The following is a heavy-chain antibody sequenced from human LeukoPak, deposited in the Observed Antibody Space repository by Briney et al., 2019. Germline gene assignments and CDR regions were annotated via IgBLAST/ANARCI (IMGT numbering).Heavy chain of an antibody. CDR2: IKYDGNEE. D-gene: IGHD4-17*01. Sequence: PGGSLRLSCAASGFTLSSYWRSWRRQAQGKGRGGGANIKYDGNEEYYVDSVKGRFTISRDNAKNSLYLQMNSLRAEDTALYYCAKGVYGDYLIIQHWGQGTLVTVSS. J-gene: IGHJ1*01. CDR3: AKGVYGDYLIIQH. CDR1: GFTLSSYW. V-gene: IGHV3-7*03.